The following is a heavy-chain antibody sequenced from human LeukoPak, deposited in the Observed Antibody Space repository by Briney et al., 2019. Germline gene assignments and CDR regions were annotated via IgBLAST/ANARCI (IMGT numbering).Heavy chain of an antibody. CDR3: AGGYYFDY. D-gene: IGHD3-22*01. CDR2: FYRDDNT. CDR1: GFTVSGNY. V-gene: IGHV3-53*01. Sequence: PGGSLRLSCAASGFTVSGNYMNWVRQAPGKGLEWVSLFYRDDNTYYADSVKGRFTISRDNSKSTLYLQMNSLRAEDTAVYYCAGGYYFDYWGQGTLVTVSS. J-gene: IGHJ4*02.